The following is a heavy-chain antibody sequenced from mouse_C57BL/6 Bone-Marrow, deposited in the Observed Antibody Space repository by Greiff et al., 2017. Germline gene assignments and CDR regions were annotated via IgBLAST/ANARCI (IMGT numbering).Heavy chain of an antibody. CDR1: GFSLTSYA. J-gene: IGHJ1*03. CDR3: ARKYYGSHTLFDV. Sequence: QVQLQQSGPGLVAPSQSLSITCTVSGFSLTSYAISWVRQPPGKGLEWLGVIWTGGGTNYNSALNSRLSISKDNSKSQVSLKMNSLQTDDTARYYCARKYYGSHTLFDVWGTGTTVTVSS. D-gene: IGHD1-1*01. CDR2: IWTGGGT. V-gene: IGHV2-9-1*01.